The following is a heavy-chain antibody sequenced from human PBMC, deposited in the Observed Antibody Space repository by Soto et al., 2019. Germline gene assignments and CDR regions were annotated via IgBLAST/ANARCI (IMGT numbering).Heavy chain of an antibody. CDR3: ARALGCSGGSCYLDAFDI. Sequence: ASVKVSCKASGYTFTSYGISWVRQAPGQGREWMGWISAYNGNTNYAQKLQGRSTMTTDTSTSTAYMELRSLRSDDTAVYYCARALGCSGGSCYLDAFDIWGQGTMVTVSS. CDR2: ISAYNGNT. V-gene: IGHV1-18*01. CDR1: GYTFTSYG. J-gene: IGHJ3*02. D-gene: IGHD2-15*01.